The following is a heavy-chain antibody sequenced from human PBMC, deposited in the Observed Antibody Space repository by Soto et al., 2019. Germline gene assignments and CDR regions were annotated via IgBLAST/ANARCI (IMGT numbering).Heavy chain of an antibody. D-gene: IGHD3-3*01. V-gene: IGHV2-5*02. CDR2: IYWDDDK. J-gene: IGHJ5*02. CDR3: AHAYYDFWSGYYRTRNWFDP. CDR1: GFSLSTSGVG. Sequence: QITLKESGPTLVNPTQTLTLTCTFSGFSLSTSGVGVGWIRQPPGKALEWLALIYWDDDKRYSPSLKSRLTITKDTSKNQVVLTMTNMDPVDTATYYCAHAYYDFWSGYYRTRNWFDPWGQGTLVTVSS.